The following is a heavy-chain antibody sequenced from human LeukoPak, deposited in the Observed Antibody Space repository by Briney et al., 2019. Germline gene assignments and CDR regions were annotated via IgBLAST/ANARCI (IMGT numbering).Heavy chain of an antibody. CDR1: GFTFSDYY. D-gene: IGHD6-13*01. CDR2: ISSSGSTI. CDR3: AKDLQYSSSWYFPRYYYYGMDV. J-gene: IGHJ6*02. Sequence: PGGSLRLSCAASGFTFSDYYMSWIRQAPGKGLEWVSYISSSGSTIYYADSVKGRFTISRDNAKNSLYLQMNSLRAEDTAVYYCAKDLQYSSSWYFPRYYYYGMDVWGQGTTVTVSS. V-gene: IGHV3-11*04.